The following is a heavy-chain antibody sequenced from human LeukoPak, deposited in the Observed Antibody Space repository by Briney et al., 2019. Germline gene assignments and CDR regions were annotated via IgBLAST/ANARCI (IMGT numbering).Heavy chain of an antibody. Sequence: GGSLRLSCAASGFTLSSSYTSWVRQAPGKELEWGSVIYSAGSTYYADSVKGRFTISRDNSKNTLYLQMNSLRAEDTAVYYCARIGCSSTSCPDYFDYWGQGTLVTVSS. D-gene: IGHD2-2*01. V-gene: IGHV3-53*01. CDR2: IYSAGST. CDR1: GFTLSSSY. J-gene: IGHJ4*02. CDR3: ARIGCSSTSCPDYFDY.